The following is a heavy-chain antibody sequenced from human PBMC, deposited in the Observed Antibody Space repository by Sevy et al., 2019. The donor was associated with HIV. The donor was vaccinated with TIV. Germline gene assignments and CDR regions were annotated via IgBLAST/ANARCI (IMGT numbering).Heavy chain of an antibody. V-gene: IGHV4-59*08. J-gene: IGHJ5*02. CDR1: GFSITSVY. D-gene: IGHD6-25*01. Sequence: SETLSLTCTVSGFSITSVYLNWIQQPPGKGLEWIANIYYNGPINYNPALKSRVTLSLDTFKNQFSLRLSSVTAADTAMYYCEGENAWGRGYTWGQGTLVTVSS. CDR2: IYYNGPI. CDR3: EGENAWGRGYT.